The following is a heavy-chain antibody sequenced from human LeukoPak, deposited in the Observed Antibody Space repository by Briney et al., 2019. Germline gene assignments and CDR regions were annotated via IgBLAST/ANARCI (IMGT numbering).Heavy chain of an antibody. CDR3: ARVVRSAPFDI. CDR2: IYHSGST. CDR1: GYSISSGYY. J-gene: IGHJ3*02. Sequence: SETLSLTCTVSGYSISSGYYWGWIRQPPGKGLEWIGSIYHSGSTYYNPSLKSRVTISVDTSKNQFSLKLSSVTAADTAVYYCARVVRSAPFDIWGQGTMVTVSS. V-gene: IGHV4-38-2*02.